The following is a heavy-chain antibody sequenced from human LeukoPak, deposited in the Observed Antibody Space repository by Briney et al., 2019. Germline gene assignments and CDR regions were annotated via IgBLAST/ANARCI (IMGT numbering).Heavy chain of an antibody. CDR1: GYTFTSYY. D-gene: IGHD4-11*01. Sequence: ASVKVSCKASGYTFTSYYMHWVRQAPGQGLEWMGGIIPIFGTANYAQKFQGRVTITTDESTSTAYMELSSLRSEDTAVYYCASKRIQSPYYFDYWGQGTLVTVSS. CDR2: IIPIFGTA. CDR3: ASKRIQSPYYFDY. J-gene: IGHJ4*02. V-gene: IGHV1-69*05.